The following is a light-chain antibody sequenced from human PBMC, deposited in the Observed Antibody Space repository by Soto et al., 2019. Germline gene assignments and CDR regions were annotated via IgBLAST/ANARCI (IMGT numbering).Light chain of an antibody. CDR1: SSDIGDYNY. V-gene: IGLV2-14*01. J-gene: IGLJ2*01. CDR2: EVS. Sequence: QSALTQPASVSGSPGQSIAISCTGTSSDIGDYNYVSWYQQHPGKAPKLMIYEVSYRPSGVSNRFSGSKSGSTASLTISGLRPEDEADYYCSSYTSSITLIFGGGTKLTVL. CDR3: SSYTSSITLI.